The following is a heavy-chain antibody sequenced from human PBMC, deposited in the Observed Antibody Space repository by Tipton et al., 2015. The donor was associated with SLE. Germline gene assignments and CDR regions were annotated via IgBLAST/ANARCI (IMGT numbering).Heavy chain of an antibody. CDR1: GGSIRRHF. Sequence: TLSLTCAVSGGSIRRHFWSWIRQPPGKGLEWIGNIFYSGRTDYNPSLKSRVTMSLDTSENQFSLKSSSVTAADTAVYYCARDLDGYNYGDYWGQGILVTVPS. V-gene: IGHV4-59*11. CDR3: ARDLDGYNYGDY. D-gene: IGHD5-24*01. CDR2: IFYSGRT. J-gene: IGHJ4*02.